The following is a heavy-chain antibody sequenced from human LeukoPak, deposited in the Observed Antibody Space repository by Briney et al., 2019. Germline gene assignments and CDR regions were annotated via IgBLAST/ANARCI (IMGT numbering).Heavy chain of an antibody. Sequence: SETLSLTCTVSGGSISCSSYYWGWIRQPPGKGLEWIGSIYYSGSTYYNPSLKSRVTISVDTSKNQFSLKLSSVTAADTAVYYCAGSIAAARGVFDYWGQGTLVTVSS. V-gene: IGHV4-39*01. CDR2: IYYSGST. CDR1: GGSISCSSYY. J-gene: IGHJ4*02. CDR3: AGSIAAARGVFDY. D-gene: IGHD6-13*01.